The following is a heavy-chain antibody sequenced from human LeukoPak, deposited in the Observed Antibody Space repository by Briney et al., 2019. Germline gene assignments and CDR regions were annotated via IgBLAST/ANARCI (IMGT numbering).Heavy chain of an antibody. CDR1: GFPFSDYA. CDR3: GRGNRETTMFYYYYMDV. D-gene: IGHD1-1*01. Sequence: QPGGSLRLSCTASGFPFSDYAMNWVRQAPGEGLEWVAGVSDSGSTTYSADSVKGRFTISRDDSKNTLYLHMNSLRVDDTAIYYCGRGNRETTMFYYYYMDVWGKGATVIVSS. V-gene: IGHV3-23*01. J-gene: IGHJ6*03. CDR2: VSDSGSTT.